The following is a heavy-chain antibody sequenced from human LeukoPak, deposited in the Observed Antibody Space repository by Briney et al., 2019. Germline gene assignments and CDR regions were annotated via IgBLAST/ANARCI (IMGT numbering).Heavy chain of an antibody. D-gene: IGHD6-19*01. J-gene: IGHJ6*02. CDR2: FDPEDGET. CDR3: ATGPGYSSKEYYYYGMDV. Sequence: GASVKVSCKVSGYTLTELSMHWVRQAPGKGLGWMGGFDPEDGETIYAQKFQGRVTMTEDTSTDTAYMELSSLRSEDTAVYYCATGPGYSSKEYYYYGMDVWGQGTTVTVSS. CDR1: GYTLTELS. V-gene: IGHV1-24*01.